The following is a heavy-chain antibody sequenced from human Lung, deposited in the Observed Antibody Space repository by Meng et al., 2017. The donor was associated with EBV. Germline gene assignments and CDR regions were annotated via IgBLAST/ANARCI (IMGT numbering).Heavy chain of an antibody. V-gene: IGHV1-18*01. CDR2: MSGYTGNK. CDR1: GYTCTLYG. J-gene: IGHJ4*02. D-gene: IGHD7-27*01. CDR3: ANGEGPGEAIIY. Sequence: GGEGRRSGAWGQVCGKAGGYTCTLYGVGWVRQAPGQGLEVLGWMSGYTGNKGFAQKFQGRVTMNTDTSTSTAYMELSSLKSDDTAVSYCANGEGPGEAIIYWGQGTLVTVSS.